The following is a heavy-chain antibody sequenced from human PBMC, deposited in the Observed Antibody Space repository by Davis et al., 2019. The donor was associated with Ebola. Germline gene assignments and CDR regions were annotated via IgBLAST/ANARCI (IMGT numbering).Heavy chain of an antibody. J-gene: IGHJ4*02. CDR3: AREHSSGHYYFDY. D-gene: IGHD6-19*01. V-gene: IGHV3-53*01. Sequence: PGGSLRLSCAASGFTVSSNYMSWVRQAPGKGLEWVSVIYSGGSTYYADSVKGRFTISRDNSKNTLYLQMNSLRAEDTAVYYCAREHSSGHYYFDYWGQGTLVTVSS. CDR2: IYSGGST. CDR1: GFTVSSNY.